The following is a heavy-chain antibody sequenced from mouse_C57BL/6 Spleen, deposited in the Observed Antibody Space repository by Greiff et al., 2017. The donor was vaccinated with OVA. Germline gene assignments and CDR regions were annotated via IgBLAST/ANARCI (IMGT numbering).Heavy chain of an antibody. CDR1: GYTFTSYW. D-gene: IGHD2-5*01. J-gene: IGHJ1*03. V-gene: IGHV1-55*01. Sequence: VQLQQPGAELVKPGASVKMSCKASGYTFTSYWITWVKQRPGQGLEWIGDIYPGSGSTNYNEKFKGKATLTVDTSSSTAYMQLSSLTSEDSAVYYCARRDYSNPYWYFDVWGTGTTVTVSS. CDR3: ARRDYSNPYWYFDV. CDR2: IYPGSGST.